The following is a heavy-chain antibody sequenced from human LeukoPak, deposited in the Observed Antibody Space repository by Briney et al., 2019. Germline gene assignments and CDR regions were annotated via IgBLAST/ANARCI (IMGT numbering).Heavy chain of an antibody. CDR1: GYTYTSYD. D-gene: IGHD1-1*01. J-gene: IGHJ6*03. CDR2: MNPNSGNT. CDR3: ARVGEQLEWFVRYYYMDV. V-gene: IGHV1-8*03. Sequence: GASVKVSSKASGYTYTSYDINWVRQATGQGLEWMGWMNPNSGNTGYAQKFQGRVTITRNTSISTAYMELNSLRAEDTAVYYCARVGEQLEWFVRYYYMDVWGKGTTVTISS.